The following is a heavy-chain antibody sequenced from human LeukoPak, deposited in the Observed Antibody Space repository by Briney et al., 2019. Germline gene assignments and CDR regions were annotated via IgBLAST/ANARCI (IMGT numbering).Heavy chain of an antibody. J-gene: IGHJ4*02. CDR3: ARVEYIAAAGVY. D-gene: IGHD6-13*01. CDR1: GFIVNSNY. CDR2: IYTGGST. Sequence: PGGSLRLSCAASGFIVNSNYMTWVRQAPGKGLEWVSLIYTGGSTYYADSVKGRFTISRDNSKNTLYLQMNSLRAEDTAVYYCARVEYIAAAGVYWGQGTLVTVSS. V-gene: IGHV3-66*01.